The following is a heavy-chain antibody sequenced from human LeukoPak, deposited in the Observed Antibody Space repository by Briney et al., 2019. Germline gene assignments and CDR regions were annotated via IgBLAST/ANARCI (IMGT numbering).Heavy chain of an antibody. CDR1: GGTFSSYA. D-gene: IGHD5-24*01. Sequence: ASVKVSCKASGGTFSSYAISWVRQAPGQGLEWMGWISAYNGNTNYAQKLQGRVTMTTDTSTSTAYMELRSLRSDDTAVYYCARENRLQGSYYYGTDVWGQGTTVTVSS. CDR3: ARENRLQGSYYYGTDV. J-gene: IGHJ6*02. CDR2: ISAYNGNT. V-gene: IGHV1-18*01.